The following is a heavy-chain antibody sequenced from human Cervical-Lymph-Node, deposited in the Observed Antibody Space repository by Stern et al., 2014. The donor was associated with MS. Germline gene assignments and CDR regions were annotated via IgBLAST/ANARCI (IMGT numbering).Heavy chain of an antibody. CDR2: ILPVLGIV. CDR3: ARDTPRRGYYGMDV. CDR1: GGIFSTYT. V-gene: IGHV1-69*09. J-gene: IGHJ6*02. Sequence: VQLVESGAQVKKPGFSVKVSCKTSGGIFSTYTFTWVRQSPGQGLEWMGRILPVLGIVNYSQKFQDRVTITADKSTSTAYLELSSLTSEDTAIYYCARDTPRRGYYGMDVWGQGTTVTVSS.